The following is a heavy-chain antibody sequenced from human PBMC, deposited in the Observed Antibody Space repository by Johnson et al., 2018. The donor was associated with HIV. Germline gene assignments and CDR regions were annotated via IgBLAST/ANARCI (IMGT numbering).Heavy chain of an antibody. D-gene: IGHD4-23*01. CDR3: ARWGVVTPHAFDI. Sequence: VQLVESGGGVARPGGSLRLSCAASGLTVSTNDINWVRQAPGKGLEWVAIIYSGDSTYYADSVKGRFTISRDNSKNTLYLQMNSLRAEDTAVYYCARWGVVTPHAFDIWGQGTMVTVSS. CDR1: GLTVSTND. CDR2: IYSGDST. V-gene: IGHV3-66*02. J-gene: IGHJ3*02.